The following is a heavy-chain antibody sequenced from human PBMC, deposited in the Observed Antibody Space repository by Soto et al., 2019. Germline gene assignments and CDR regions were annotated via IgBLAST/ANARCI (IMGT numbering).Heavy chain of an antibody. CDR2: IYYSGST. CDR3: ARERAGTFGWFDP. CDR1: GGSISSYY. Sequence: SETLSLTCTVSGGSISSYYWSWIRQPPGKGLEWIGYIYYSGSTNYNPSLKSRVTISVDTSKNQFSLKLSSVTAADTAVYYCARERAGTFGWFDPWGQGTLVTVSS. V-gene: IGHV4-59*01. D-gene: IGHD1-7*01. J-gene: IGHJ5*02.